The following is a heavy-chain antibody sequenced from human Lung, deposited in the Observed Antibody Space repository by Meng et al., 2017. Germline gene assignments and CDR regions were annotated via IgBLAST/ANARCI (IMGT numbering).Heavy chain of an antibody. D-gene: IGHD6-19*01. CDR2: ISGSGGST. CDR3: AKKSSHSSGWYAL. Sequence: GESLKISCAASGFTFSSYAMSWVRQAPGKGLEWVSAISGSGGSTYYADSVKGRFTISRDNSKNTLYLQMNSLRAEDTAVYYCAKKSSHSSGWYALWGQGTLVTVSS. J-gene: IGHJ4*02. V-gene: IGHV3-23*01. CDR1: GFTFSSYA.